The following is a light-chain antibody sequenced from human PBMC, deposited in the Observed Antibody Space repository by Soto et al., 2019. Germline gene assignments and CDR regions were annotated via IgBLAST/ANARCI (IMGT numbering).Light chain of an antibody. J-gene: IGKJ1*01. V-gene: IGKV1-39*01. CDR3: QQSHTIPWT. CDR2: AAS. CDR1: QTFSNY. Sequence: DIQLTQSPSSLSASVGDRVTITCRASQTFSNYLNWYQQKPGKAPILLIFAASNLESGVPSRFSGSGSGTDFTLTISNLQPEDFATYYCQQSHTIPWTFGQGTNVEMK.